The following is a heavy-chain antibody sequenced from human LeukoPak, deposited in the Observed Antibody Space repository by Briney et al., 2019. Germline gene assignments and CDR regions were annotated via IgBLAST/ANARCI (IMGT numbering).Heavy chain of an antibody. V-gene: IGHV3-21*01. J-gene: IGHJ6*03. CDR1: EFTFTTST. Sequence: SGGSLRLSCEASEFTFTTSTMEWVRQAPGKGLEWVSSISGDSNHIYYADSVKGRFTISRDNAKNSLYLQLNSLRAEDTAVYYCARCSTSCLAGYYYMDVWGKGTTVTVSS. CDR3: ARCSTSCLAGYYYMDV. CDR2: ISGDSNHI. D-gene: IGHD2-2*01.